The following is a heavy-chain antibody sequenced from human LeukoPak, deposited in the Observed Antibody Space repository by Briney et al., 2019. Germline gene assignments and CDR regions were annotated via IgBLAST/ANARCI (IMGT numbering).Heavy chain of an antibody. J-gene: IGHJ4*02. CDR3: ARRVAGFMAD. D-gene: IGHD6-19*01. V-gene: IGHV3-33*01. CDR1: GFTFSSYG. Sequence: GGSLRLSCAASGFTFSSYGMHWVRQAPGKGLEWVAVIWYDGSNKYYADSVKGRSTISRDNTKNTVYLQMNSLRAEDTAVYYCARRVAGFMADWGQGTLVTVSS. CDR2: IWYDGSNK.